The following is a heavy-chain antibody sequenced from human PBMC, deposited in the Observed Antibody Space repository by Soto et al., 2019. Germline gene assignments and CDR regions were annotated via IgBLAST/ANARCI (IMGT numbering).Heavy chain of an antibody. Sequence: ASVKVSCKASGYTFTVYYMHWVRQAPGQGLGWRGWINPNSGGTNYAQKFQGMVTMTRDTSISTAYMELSRLRSDDAAVYYCARDLFDCSSTSCYVEREDYWGQGTLVTVSS. J-gene: IGHJ4*02. V-gene: IGHV1-2*02. D-gene: IGHD2-2*01. CDR1: GYTFTVYY. CDR2: INPNSGGT. CDR3: ARDLFDCSSTSCYVEREDY.